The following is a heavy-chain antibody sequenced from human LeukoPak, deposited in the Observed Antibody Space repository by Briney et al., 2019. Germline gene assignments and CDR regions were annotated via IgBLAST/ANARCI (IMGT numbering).Heavy chain of an antibody. Sequence: ASVKVSCKASGYTFTGYYMHWVRQAPGQGLEWMGWINPNSGGTNYAQKFQGRVTMTRDTSISTAYMELSRLRSDDTAVYYCAGEDIAAAGTSDYWGQGTLVTVSS. V-gene: IGHV1-2*02. J-gene: IGHJ4*02. CDR3: AGEDIAAAGTSDY. CDR2: INPNSGGT. D-gene: IGHD6-13*01. CDR1: GYTFTGYY.